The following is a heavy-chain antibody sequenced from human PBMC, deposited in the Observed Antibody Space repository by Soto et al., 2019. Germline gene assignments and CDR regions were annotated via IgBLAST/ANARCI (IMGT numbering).Heavy chain of an antibody. J-gene: IGHJ4*02. Sequence: PGGSLRLSCAASGFTFSTYAMSWVRQAPGKGLEWVSAISGSVGSTNYADTVKGRFTISRDNSKKTVYLQMNSLRAEDTAVYYCAIAPNYWGQGTLVTVSS. CDR1: GFTFSTYA. V-gene: IGHV3-23*01. CDR3: AIAPNY. CDR2: ISGSVGST.